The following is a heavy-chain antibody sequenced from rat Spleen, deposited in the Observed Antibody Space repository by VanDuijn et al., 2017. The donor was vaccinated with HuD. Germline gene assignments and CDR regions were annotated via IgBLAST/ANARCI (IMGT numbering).Heavy chain of an antibody. CDR2: ISYDGSST. Sequence: EVQLVESGGGLVQPGRSMKLSCAASGFTFSDYYMAWVRQAPKKGLEWVATISYDGSSTYYRDSVKGRFTISRDNAKSTLYLQMDSLRSEDTATYYCARHGTDYWGQGVMVTVSS. D-gene: IGHD5-1*01. V-gene: IGHV5-7*01. CDR3: ARHGTDY. J-gene: IGHJ2*01. CDR1: GFTFSDYY.